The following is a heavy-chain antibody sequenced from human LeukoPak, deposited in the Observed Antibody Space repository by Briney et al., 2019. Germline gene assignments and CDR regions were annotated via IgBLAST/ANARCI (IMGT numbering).Heavy chain of an antibody. J-gene: IGHJ5*02. Sequence: ASVKVSCKASGYIFISFGISWVRQAPGQGLEWMGWISPYNRNPNYAQNFQGRVTMTTDTSTATAYMDLRSLRSDDTAVYYCARERLGYCSGGSCLVLQGFDPWGQGTLVTVSS. CDR3: ARERLGYCSGGSCLVLQGFDP. CDR2: ISPYNRNP. D-gene: IGHD2-15*01. CDR1: GYIFISFG. V-gene: IGHV1-18*01.